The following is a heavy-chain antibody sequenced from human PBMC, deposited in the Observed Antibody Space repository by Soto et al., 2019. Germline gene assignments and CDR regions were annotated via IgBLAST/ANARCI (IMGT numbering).Heavy chain of an antibody. CDR2: ISYDGSNK. V-gene: IGHV3-30*18. J-gene: IGHJ4*02. CDR3: AKGPYCNYYFDY. CDR1: GFTFSSYG. Sequence: QVQLVESGGGVVQPGRSLRLSCAASGFTFSSYGMHWVRQAPGKGLEWVAVISYDGSNKYYADSVKGRFTISRDNSKNTLYLQMNSLRAEDTAVYYCAKGPYCNYYFDYWGQGTLVTVSS. D-gene: IGHD4-4*01.